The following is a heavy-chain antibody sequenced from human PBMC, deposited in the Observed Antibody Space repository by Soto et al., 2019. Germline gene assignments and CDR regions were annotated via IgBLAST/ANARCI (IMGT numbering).Heavy chain of an antibody. CDR3: ARVFCTDSGGYHRPIFES. D-gene: IGHD2-15*01. CDR2: LYPDGPT. J-gene: IGHJ4*02. Sequence: PSGTLSLTCVPSTGSSTDYSWTSIRRPAANGHKWIGILYPDGPTSSNPSLESRVTMSLDTSRSHFSLELTSVTAAGTALYSCARVFCTDSGGYHRPIFESWVPGPLGTV. V-gene: IGHV4-4*07. CDR1: TGSSTDYS.